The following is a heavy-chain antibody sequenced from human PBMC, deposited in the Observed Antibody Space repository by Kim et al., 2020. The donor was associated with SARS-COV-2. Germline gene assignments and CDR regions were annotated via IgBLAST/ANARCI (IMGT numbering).Heavy chain of an antibody. J-gene: IGHJ5*02. CDR1: GGTFSSYA. V-gene: IGHV1-69*13. CDR3: ARDRDYGGNSMGPNWFDP. D-gene: IGHD4-17*01. Sequence: SVKVSCKASGGTFSSYAISWVRQAPGQGLEWMGGIIPIFGTANYAQKFQGRVTITADESTSTAYMELSSLRSEDTAVYYCARDRDYGGNSMGPNWFDPWGQGTLVTVSS. CDR2: IIPIFGTA.